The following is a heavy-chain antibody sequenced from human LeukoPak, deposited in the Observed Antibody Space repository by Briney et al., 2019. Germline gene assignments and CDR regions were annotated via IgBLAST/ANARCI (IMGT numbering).Heavy chain of an antibody. CDR1: GYTFTSCY. D-gene: IGHD3-3*01. CDR3: ARSGDYDFWSGYLTRARYFDY. J-gene: IGHJ4*02. V-gene: IGHV1-46*01. Sequence: ASVKVSCKASGYTFTSCYIHWVRQVPGQGLEWMGIIDPSGGSTSYAQKFQGTVTMTRDTSTSTAYMELRSLRSDDTAVYYCARSGDYDFWSGYLTRARYFDYWGQGTLVTVSS. CDR2: IDPSGGST.